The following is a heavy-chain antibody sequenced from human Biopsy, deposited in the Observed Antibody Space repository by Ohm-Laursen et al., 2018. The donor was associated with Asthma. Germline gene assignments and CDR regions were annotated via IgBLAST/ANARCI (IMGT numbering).Heavy chain of an antibody. J-gene: IGHJ6*02. Sequence: TLSLTCSMYGLSSSGYYWTWIRQPPGKGLEWIGESDHRGNTNINPTLKSRVTISKDKSANEFSVKMRSVTAADTAIYYCARGPEWSGLDIWGQGTTVTVSS. CDR3: ARGPEWSGLDI. D-gene: IGHD3-3*01. CDR1: GLSSSGYY. CDR2: SDHRGNT. V-gene: IGHV4-34*01.